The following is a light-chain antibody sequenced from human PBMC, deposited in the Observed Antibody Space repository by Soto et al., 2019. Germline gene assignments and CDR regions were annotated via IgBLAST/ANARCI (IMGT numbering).Light chain of an antibody. CDR3: QQRGNSPPT. V-gene: IGKV3-11*01. CDR1: QSVSSY. J-gene: IGKJ2*01. Sequence: EIVLTQSPATLSLSPGERATLSCRASQSVSSYLAWYQQKPSQAPRLLIYDASSRATGIPARFSGSGSATDFTLTISSLEPEDFAVYYCQQRGNSPPTFGQGTKLEIK. CDR2: DAS.